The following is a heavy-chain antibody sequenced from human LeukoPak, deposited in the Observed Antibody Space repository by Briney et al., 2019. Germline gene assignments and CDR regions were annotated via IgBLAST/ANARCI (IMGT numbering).Heavy chain of an antibody. Sequence: ASVKVSCKASGYTFIDYYMHWVRQAPGQGPEWMGIINPSGGSTNYAQKFQGRVTMTSDTSTSTVYMELSSLRSEDTAVYYCARGGGGLTDYWGQGTLVTVSS. CDR1: GYTFIDYY. CDR3: ARGGGGLTDY. V-gene: IGHV1-46*01. J-gene: IGHJ4*02. D-gene: IGHD3-16*01. CDR2: INPSGGST.